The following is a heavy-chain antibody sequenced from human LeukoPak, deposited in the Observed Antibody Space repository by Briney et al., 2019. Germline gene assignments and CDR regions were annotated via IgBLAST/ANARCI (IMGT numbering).Heavy chain of an antibody. CDR2: INSDGSST. V-gene: IGHV3-74*01. J-gene: IGHJ6*02. Sequence: GGSLRLSCAASGFTFSSYWMHWVRQAPGKGLVWVSRINSDGSSTSYADSVKGRFTISRDNAKNTLYLQMNSLRAEDTAVYYCARGAYYDFWSGYYYYGMDAWGQGTTVTVSS. CDR3: ARGAYYDFWSGYYYYGMDA. CDR1: GFTFSSYW. D-gene: IGHD3-3*01.